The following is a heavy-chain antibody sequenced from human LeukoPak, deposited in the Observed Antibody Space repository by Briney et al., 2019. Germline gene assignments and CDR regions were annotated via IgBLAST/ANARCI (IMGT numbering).Heavy chain of an antibody. CDR3: ARGGYYWFDP. CDR2: IYPGDSDT. CDR1: GYSFTSYW. J-gene: IGHJ5*02. V-gene: IGHV5-51*01. Sequence: GGSLRLSCKGSGYSFTSYWIGWVRQMPGKGLEWMGFIYPGDSDTRYSPSFQGQVTISADKSINTAYLQWSSLKASDSAIYYCARGGYYWFDPWGQGTLVTVTS. D-gene: IGHD5-18*01.